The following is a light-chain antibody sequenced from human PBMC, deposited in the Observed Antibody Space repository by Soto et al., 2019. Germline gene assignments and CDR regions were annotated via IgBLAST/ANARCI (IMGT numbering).Light chain of an antibody. CDR1: RSVSGN. Sequence: EIVVTQSQATRSVTPGDRATLSCRASRSVSGNLAWYQHIPGQGPRLLIYEASTRATGIPARFSGSGSGTDFTLTIGTLQSADFAVYYCQQYNDWPPTFGQGTKVDIK. CDR3: QQYNDWPPT. V-gene: IGKV3D-15*01. J-gene: IGKJ1*01. CDR2: EAS.